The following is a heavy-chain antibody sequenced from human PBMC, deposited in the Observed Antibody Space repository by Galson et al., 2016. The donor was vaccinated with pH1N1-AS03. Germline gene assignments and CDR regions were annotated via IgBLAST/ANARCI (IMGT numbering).Heavy chain of an antibody. CDR3: ARTLNYNTGLDV. CDR2: IDWDDGT. V-gene: IGHV2-70*04. CDR1: GFSLSTGGMR. D-gene: IGHD5-24*01. J-gene: IGHJ6*02. Sequence: LVKPTQTLTLTCTVSGFSLSTGGMRVSWIRQPPGKALEWLGRIDWDDGTFYSTSLKTRLTISKDTSKNQVVLTMTNMDPVETGTYYCARTLNYNTGLDVWGPGATVTVSS.